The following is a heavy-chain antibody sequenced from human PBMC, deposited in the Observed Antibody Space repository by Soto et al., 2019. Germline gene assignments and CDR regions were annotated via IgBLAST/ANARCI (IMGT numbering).Heavy chain of an antibody. CDR1: GYSFTSYW. CDR2: IDPSDSYT. V-gene: IGHV5-10-1*01. CDR3: AKDRYDLSWYEVALDY. Sequence: GESLKISCKGSGYSFTSYWISGVRQMPGKGLEWMGRIDPSDSYTNYSPSFQGHVTISADKSISTAYLQWSSLKASDTGLYFCAKDRYDLSWYEVALDYWGHGTPVTVSS. D-gene: IGHD5-12*01. J-gene: IGHJ4*01.